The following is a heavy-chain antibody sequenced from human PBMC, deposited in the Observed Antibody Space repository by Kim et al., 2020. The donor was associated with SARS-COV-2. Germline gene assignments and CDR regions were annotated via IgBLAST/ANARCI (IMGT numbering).Heavy chain of an antibody. CDR3: ARTKGMDV. Sequence: ASVKVSCKASGYTFTSKGISWVRQGPGQGLEYMGWVSPYDGHTDYAQSIRGRVTMTTDTATRTAYMELRTLRSDDTAVYYCARTKGMDVWGQGTTVTVSS. CDR2: VSPYDGHT. V-gene: IGHV1-18*01. J-gene: IGHJ6*02. CDR1: GYTFTSKG.